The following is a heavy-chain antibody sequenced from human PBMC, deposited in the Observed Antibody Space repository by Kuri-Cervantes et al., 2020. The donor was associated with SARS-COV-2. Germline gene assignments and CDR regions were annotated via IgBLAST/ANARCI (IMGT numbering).Heavy chain of an antibody. CDR3: ATGSPLVLTNWFAP. Sequence: ASVKVSCKVSGYTLTELSMHWVRQAPGKGLEWMGGFDPEGGETIYAQKFQGRVTMTEDTSTDTAYMELSSLRSEDTAVYYCATGSPLVLTNWFAPWGQGTLVTVSS. CDR2: FDPEGGET. D-gene: IGHD2-8*01. V-gene: IGHV1-24*01. J-gene: IGHJ5*02. CDR1: GYTLTELS.